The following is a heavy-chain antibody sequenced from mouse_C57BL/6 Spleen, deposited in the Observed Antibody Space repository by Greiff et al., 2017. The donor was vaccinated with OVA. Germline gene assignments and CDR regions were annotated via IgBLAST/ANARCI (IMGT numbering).Heavy chain of an antibody. V-gene: IGHV1-52*01. Sequence: QVQLQQPGAELVRPGSSVKLSCKASGYTFTSYWMHWVKQRPIQGLEWIGNIDPSDSETHYNQKFKDKDTLTVDKSSSTAYMQLSSLTSEDSAVYYCARSGGSRDYFDYWGQGTTLTVSS. CDR1: GYTFTSYW. CDR3: ARSGGSRDYFDY. J-gene: IGHJ2*01. CDR2: IDPSDSET. D-gene: IGHD1-1*01.